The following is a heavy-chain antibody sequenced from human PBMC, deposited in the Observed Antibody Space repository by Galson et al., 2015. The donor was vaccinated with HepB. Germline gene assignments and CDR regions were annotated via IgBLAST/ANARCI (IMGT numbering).Heavy chain of an antibody. J-gene: IGHJ5*02. CDR2: IGTAGDP. V-gene: IGHV3-13*05. CDR1: GFTFSSDD. Sequence: SLRLSCAASGFTFSSDDMHWVRQAPGKGLEWVSAIGTAGDPYYPGSVKGRFTISRENAKNSLYLQMNSLRAGDTAVYYCARASGGGWFDPWGQGTLVTVSS. CDR3: ARASGGGWFDP. D-gene: IGHD6-19*01.